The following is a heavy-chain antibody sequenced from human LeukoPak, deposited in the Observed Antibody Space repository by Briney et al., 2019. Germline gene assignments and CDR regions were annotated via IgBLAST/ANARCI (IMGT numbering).Heavy chain of an antibody. V-gene: IGHV3-7*01. CDR2: IKQDGSEK. J-gene: IGHJ3*02. CDR3: ARSLSSWYGAFDI. CDR1: GFILSTHG. Sequence: GGSLRLSCAASGFILSTHGMHWVRQAPGKGLEWVANIKQDGSEKYYVDSVKGRFTISRDNAKNSLYLQMNSLRAEDTAVYYCARSLSSWYGAFDIWGQGTMVTVSS. D-gene: IGHD6-13*01.